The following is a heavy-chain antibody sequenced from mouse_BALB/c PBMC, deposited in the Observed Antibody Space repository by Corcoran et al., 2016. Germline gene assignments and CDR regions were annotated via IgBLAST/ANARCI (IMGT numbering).Heavy chain of an antibody. J-gene: IGHJ4*01. D-gene: IGHD2-2*01. CDR1: GYTFSSYG. Sequence: QVQLQQSGAELMKPGASVKISCKATGYTFSSYGMEWVKQRPGHGLEWIGEILPGSGSTNYNEKFKGKATFTTDTSSNTAYIQLSSLTSEDSAVYYCASYYGYDCAMDYWGQGTSVTVSS. CDR2: ILPGSGST. V-gene: IGHV1-9*01. CDR3: ASYYGYDCAMDY.